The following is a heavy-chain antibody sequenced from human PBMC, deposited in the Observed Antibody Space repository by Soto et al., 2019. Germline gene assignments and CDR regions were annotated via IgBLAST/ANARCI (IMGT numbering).Heavy chain of an antibody. Sequence: QVQLVQSGAEVKKPGASVKVSCKASGYTFTSYAMHWVRQAPGQRLEWMGWINAGNGNTKYSQKFQGRVTITRDTAXSXXYMELSSLRSEDTAVYYCARERGYSGYDFGRYFDYWGQGTLVTVSS. CDR3: ARERGYSGYDFGRYFDY. J-gene: IGHJ4*02. D-gene: IGHD5-12*01. CDR2: INAGNGNT. V-gene: IGHV1-3*01. CDR1: GYTFTSYA.